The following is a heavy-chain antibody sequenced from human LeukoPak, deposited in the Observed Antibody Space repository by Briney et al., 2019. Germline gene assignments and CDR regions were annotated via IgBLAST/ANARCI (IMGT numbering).Heavy chain of an antibody. Sequence: ASVKVSCKVSGYTLTELSMHWVRQAPGKGLEWMGGFDPEDGETIYAQKFQGRVTMTEDTSTDTAYMELSSLRSEDTAVYYCATDLWLVGDADYYYYGMDVWGRGTTVTVSS. CDR2: FDPEDGET. J-gene: IGHJ6*02. CDR3: ATDLWLVGDADYYYYGMDV. D-gene: IGHD6-19*01. CDR1: GYTLTELS. V-gene: IGHV1-24*01.